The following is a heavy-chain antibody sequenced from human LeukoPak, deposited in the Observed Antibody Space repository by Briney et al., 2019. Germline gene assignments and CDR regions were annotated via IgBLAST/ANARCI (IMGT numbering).Heavy chain of an antibody. CDR1: GYTFTAYY. J-gene: IGHJ5*02. Sequence: ASVKVSCKASGYTFTAYYMHWVRQAPGQGLEWMGWVNPNSGGTNYAQTFQGRVTMTRDPSISTSYMELSRLTSDDTAVYYCARGIGSGSYGRFDPWGQGTLVTVSS. CDR3: ARGIGSGSYGRFDP. V-gene: IGHV1-2*02. CDR2: VNPNSGGT. D-gene: IGHD3-10*01.